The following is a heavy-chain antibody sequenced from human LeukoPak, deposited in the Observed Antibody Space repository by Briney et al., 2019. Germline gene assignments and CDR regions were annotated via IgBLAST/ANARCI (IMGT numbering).Heavy chain of an antibody. CDR1: GFTFSTYS. Sequence: GGSLRLSCAASGFTFSTYSMNWVRQAPGKGLEWVSHISGGSSIIYYADSVKGRFTISRDNAKNSLYLQMNSLRAEDTAVYYCARSLDFDYWGQGTLVTVSS. CDR2: ISGGSSII. V-gene: IGHV3-48*01. CDR3: ARSLDFDY. D-gene: IGHD5/OR15-5a*01. J-gene: IGHJ4*02.